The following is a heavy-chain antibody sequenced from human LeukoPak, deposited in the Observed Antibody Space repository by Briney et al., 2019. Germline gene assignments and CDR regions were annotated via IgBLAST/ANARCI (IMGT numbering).Heavy chain of an antibody. J-gene: IGHJ4*02. Sequence: GGPLRLSCAASGFTFSSYGMHWVRQAPGKGLEWVAVISYDGSNKYYADSVKGRFTISRDNSKNTLYLQMNSLRAEDTAVYYCAKEGDYGDYFDYWGRGTLVTVSS. D-gene: IGHD4-17*01. V-gene: IGHV3-30*18. CDR3: AKEGDYGDYFDY. CDR1: GFTFSSYG. CDR2: ISYDGSNK.